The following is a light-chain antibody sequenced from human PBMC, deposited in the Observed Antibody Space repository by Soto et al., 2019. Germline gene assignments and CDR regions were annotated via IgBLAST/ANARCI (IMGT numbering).Light chain of an antibody. CDR2: GAS. Sequence: IQLTQSPSSLSASVGDRVTVTCRASQDISSYLAWYQQKPGKAPKLLVYGASTLQSGVPSRFSGSGSGTDFALTISSLQPEDFATYYCQQLNSYPRTFGPGTKVDIK. CDR3: QQLNSYPRT. CDR1: QDISSY. V-gene: IGKV1-9*01. J-gene: IGKJ3*01.